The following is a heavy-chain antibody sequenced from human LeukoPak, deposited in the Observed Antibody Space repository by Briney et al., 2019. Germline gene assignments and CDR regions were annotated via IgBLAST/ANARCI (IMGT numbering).Heavy chain of an antibody. CDR1: GGSISSSSYY. D-gene: IGHD6-13*01. CDR3: ARKQQLVRLGFFWFDP. J-gene: IGHJ5*02. V-gene: IGHV4-39*01. Sequence: SETLSLTCTVSGGSISSSSYYWGWIRQPPGKGLEWLGSIYYSGSTYYNPSLKSRVTISVDTSKNQFSLKLSSVTAADTAVYYCARKQQLVRLGFFWFDPWGQGTLVTVSS. CDR2: IYYSGST.